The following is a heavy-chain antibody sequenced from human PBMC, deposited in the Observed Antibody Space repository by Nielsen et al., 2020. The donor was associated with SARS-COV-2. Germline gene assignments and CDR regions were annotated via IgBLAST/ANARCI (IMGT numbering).Heavy chain of an antibody. D-gene: IGHD6-6*01. V-gene: IGHV3-7*04. CDR3: ARVLGVAIRPGVYSGFDP. CDR2: IKQDGREK. Sequence: WIRQPRGKGREGWANIKQDGREKYYVDSVKGRFTISRDNAKNSLYLQMNSLRAGDTAVYYWARVLGVAIRPGVYSGFDPWGQGTLVTVSS. J-gene: IGHJ5*02.